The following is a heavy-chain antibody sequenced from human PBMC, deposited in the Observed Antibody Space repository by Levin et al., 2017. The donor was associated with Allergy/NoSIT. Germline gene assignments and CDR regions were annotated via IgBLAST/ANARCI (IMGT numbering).Heavy chain of an antibody. CDR1: GGSISSYY. CDR3: ARVAHWNYYFDY. V-gene: IGHV4-59*01. CDR2: IYYSGST. D-gene: IGHD1-7*01. Sequence: MSSETLSLTCTVSGGSISSYYWSWIRQPPGKGLEWIGYIYYSGSTNYNPSLKSRVTISVDTSKNQFSLKLSSVTAADTAVYYCARVAHWNYYFDYWGQGTLVTVSS. J-gene: IGHJ4*02.